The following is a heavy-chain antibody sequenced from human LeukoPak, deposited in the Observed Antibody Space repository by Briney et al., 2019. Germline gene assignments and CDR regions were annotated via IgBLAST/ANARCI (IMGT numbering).Heavy chain of an antibody. J-gene: IGHJ2*01. CDR2: ISAYNGNT. CDR3: ARDPYGGHPLYWYFDL. V-gene: IGHV1-18*01. D-gene: IGHD4-23*01. CDR1: GYTFTSYG. Sequence: ASVKVSCKASGYTFTSYGISWVRQAPGQGLEWMGWISAYNGNTNYAQKLQGRVTMTTDTSTSTAYMELRSLRSDDTAVYYCARDPYGGHPLYWYFDLWGRGTLVTVSS.